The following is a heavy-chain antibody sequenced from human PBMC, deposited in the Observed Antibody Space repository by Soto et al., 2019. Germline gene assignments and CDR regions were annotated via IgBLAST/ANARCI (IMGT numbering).Heavy chain of an antibody. V-gene: IGHV3-23*01. Sequence: EVQLLESWGGLVQPGGSLRLSCAASGFTFSRYAMSWVLQAPGKGLEWVSAISGSGGSTYYADAVKGRFTISRDNSKNTLYVQIAILRAEDTAVYYCAKGIASKTRPLGKYFDLWGRGTLGTVSS. J-gene: IGHJ2*01. CDR3: AKGIASKTRPLGKYFDL. CDR1: GFTFSRYA. CDR2: ISGSGGST. D-gene: IGHD6-13*01.